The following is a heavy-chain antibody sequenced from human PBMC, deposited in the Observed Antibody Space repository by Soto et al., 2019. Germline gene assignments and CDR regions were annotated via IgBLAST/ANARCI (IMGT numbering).Heavy chain of an antibody. CDR3: GRGQKRGPGLTRRYCINGVCSNTGGMAV. D-gene: IGHD2-8*01. Sequence: SETLSLTCAVYGGSFSGYYWSWIRQPPGKGLEWIGEINHSGSTNYNPSLKSRVTISVDTSKNQFSLKLSSVTAADTAVYYCGRGQKRGPGLTRRYCINGVCSNTGGMAVWAKGPTVPVSS. CDR1: GGSFSGYY. CDR2: INHSGST. J-gene: IGHJ6*04. V-gene: IGHV4-34*01.